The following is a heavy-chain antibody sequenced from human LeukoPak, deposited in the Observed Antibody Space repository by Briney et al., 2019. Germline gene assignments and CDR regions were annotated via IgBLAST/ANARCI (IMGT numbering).Heavy chain of an antibody. J-gene: IGHJ5*02. CDR3: ASYLPAATT. Sequence: GGSLRLSCAASGFTFSAYSMSWVRQAPGKGLEWVSSISANSDYIFYPDSMKGRFTISRDNAQKSLYLQMDSLRAEDTAVYYCASYLPAATTWGQGTLVTVSS. V-gene: IGHV3-21*01. D-gene: IGHD2-2*01. CDR1: GFTFSAYS. CDR2: ISANSDYI.